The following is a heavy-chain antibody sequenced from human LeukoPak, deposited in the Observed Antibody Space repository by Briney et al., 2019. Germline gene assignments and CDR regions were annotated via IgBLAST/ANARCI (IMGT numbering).Heavy chain of an antibody. CDR2: IWYDGSNR. J-gene: IGHJ4*02. CDR1: GFIFSSYG. Sequence: GGSLRLSCAVSGFIFSSYGIHWVRQAPGKGLEWVAVIWYDGSNRYYADSLKGRLTISRDNSKNTLYLQMNSLRAEDTAVYYCARDHSGTYDNVLDYWGQGTLVTVSS. CDR3: ARDHSGTYDNVLDY. D-gene: IGHD3-10*01. V-gene: IGHV3-33*01.